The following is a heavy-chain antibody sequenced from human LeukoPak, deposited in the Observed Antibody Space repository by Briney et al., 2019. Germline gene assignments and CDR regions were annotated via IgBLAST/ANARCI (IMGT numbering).Heavy chain of an antibody. CDR2: MNPNSGNT. Sequence: GASVTVSCKASGYTFTSYDINWVRQATGQGLEWMGWMNPNSGNTGYAQKFQGRVTMTRNTSISTAYMELSSLRSEDTAVYYCARRRRAVASFAPWGQGTLVTVSS. CDR1: GYTFTSYD. V-gene: IGHV1-8*01. CDR3: ARRRRAVASFAP. J-gene: IGHJ5*02. D-gene: IGHD6-19*01.